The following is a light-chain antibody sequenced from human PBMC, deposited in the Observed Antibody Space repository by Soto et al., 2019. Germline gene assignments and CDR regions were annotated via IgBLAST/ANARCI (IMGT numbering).Light chain of an antibody. CDR3: QQHGSSPIFT. V-gene: IGKV3-20*01. J-gene: IGKJ3*01. Sequence: EIVLTQSPGTLSLSPGEGATLSCRASQSVSSSYLAWYQQKPGQAPRLLIYGASNRATGIPDRFSGSGSGTDFTLTISRLEPEDFAVYFCQQHGSSPIFTFGPGTRLEI. CDR1: QSVSSSY. CDR2: GAS.